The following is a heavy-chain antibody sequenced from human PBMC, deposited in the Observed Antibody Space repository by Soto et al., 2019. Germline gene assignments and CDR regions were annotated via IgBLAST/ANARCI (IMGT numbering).Heavy chain of an antibody. J-gene: IGHJ4*02. CDR3: ARATPAGSADF. D-gene: IGHD2-2*01. CDR1: GGSNIRDGYY. CDR2: ISYSGSS. V-gene: IGHV4-31*03. Sequence: QVQLQESGPGLVKPSQTLSLTCTVSGGSNIRDGYYWSWIRQHPGKGLEWIAYISYSGSSYSNPSLKSRVTISADPSKNQFSLMLTSVTAXXXXVYFCARATPAGSADFWGQGTLVTVS.